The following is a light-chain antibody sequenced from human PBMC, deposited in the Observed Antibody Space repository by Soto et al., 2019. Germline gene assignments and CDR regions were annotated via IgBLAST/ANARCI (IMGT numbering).Light chain of an antibody. CDR1: QTITSAY. Sequence: EIVLTQSPATLSLSPGERATLSCGASQTITSAYLAWYQLKPGLAPRLLFYDASNRATGVPDRFSGSGSGTAFTLTISRLEPEDSAVYYCHQYDSSPLTFGGGPKVEIK. V-gene: IGKV3D-20*01. J-gene: IGKJ4*02. CDR3: HQYDSSPLT. CDR2: DAS.